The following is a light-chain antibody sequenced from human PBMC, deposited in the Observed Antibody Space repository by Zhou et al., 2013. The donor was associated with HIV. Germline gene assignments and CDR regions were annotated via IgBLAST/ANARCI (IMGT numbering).Light chain of an antibody. J-gene: IGKJ1*01. CDR2: AAS. V-gene: IGKV1-39*01. CDR1: QGISSY. CDR3: QQSYNLPRT. Sequence: DIQMTQSPSSLSASVGDRVTITCRASQGISSYLAWYQQKPGKAPTLLIYAASTLQTGVPSRFSGGGSGTHFTLTISRLQPEDFATYFCQQSYNLPRTFGQGT.